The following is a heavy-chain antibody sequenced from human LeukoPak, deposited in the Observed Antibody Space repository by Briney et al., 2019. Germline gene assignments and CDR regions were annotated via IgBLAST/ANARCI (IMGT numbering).Heavy chain of an antibody. CDR2: IYYSGST. Sequence: SETLSLTYTVSGGSINNYYWSWIRQPPGKGLEWIGYIYYSGSTNYNPSLKSRVTISVDTSKNQFSLKLSSVTAADTAVYYCARNPYYYDSSFDYWGQGTLVTVSS. J-gene: IGHJ4*02. D-gene: IGHD3-22*01. CDR3: ARNPYYYDSSFDY. CDR1: GGSINNYY. V-gene: IGHV4-59*01.